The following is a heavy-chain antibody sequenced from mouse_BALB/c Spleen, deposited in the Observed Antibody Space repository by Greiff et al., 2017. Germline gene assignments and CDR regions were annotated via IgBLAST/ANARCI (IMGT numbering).Heavy chain of an antibody. CDR2: IYPGDGDT. CDR1: GYAFSSSW. J-gene: IGHJ3*01. Sequence: QVQLKQSGPELVKPGASVKISCKASGYAFSSSWMNWVKQRPGQGLEWIGRIYPGDGDTNYNGKFKGKATLTADKSSSTAYMQLSSLTSVDSAVYFCVQGGGWFAYWGQGTLVTVSA. V-gene: IGHV1-82*01. CDR3: VQGGGWFAY.